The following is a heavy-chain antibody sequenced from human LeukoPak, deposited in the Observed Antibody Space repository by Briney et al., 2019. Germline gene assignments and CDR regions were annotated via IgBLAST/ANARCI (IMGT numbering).Heavy chain of an antibody. J-gene: IGHJ3*02. CDR3: APVAAYYYDSSDPDAFDI. Sequence: PGGSLRLSCAASGFTFSSYGMSWVRQAPGKGLEWVSAISGSGGSTYYADSVKGRFTISRDNSKNTLYLQMNSLRAEDTAVYYCAPVAAYYYDSSDPDAFDIWGQGTMVTVSS. V-gene: IGHV3-23*01. CDR1: GFTFSSYG. CDR2: ISGSGGST. D-gene: IGHD3-22*01.